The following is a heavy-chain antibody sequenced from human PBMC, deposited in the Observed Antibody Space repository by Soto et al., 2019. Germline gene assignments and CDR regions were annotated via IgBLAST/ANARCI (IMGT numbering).Heavy chain of an antibody. CDR1: GGSISSYY. V-gene: IGHV4-59*01. CDR2: IYYSGST. D-gene: IGHD3-22*01. Sequence: SETLSLTCTVSGGSISSYYWSWIRQPPGKGLEWIGYIYYSGSTNYNPSLKSRVTISVDTSKNQFSLRLSSVTAADTAVYYCGRDAYYYDSSGYYINWFDPWGQGTLVTVSS. CDR3: GRDAYYYDSSGYYINWFDP. J-gene: IGHJ5*02.